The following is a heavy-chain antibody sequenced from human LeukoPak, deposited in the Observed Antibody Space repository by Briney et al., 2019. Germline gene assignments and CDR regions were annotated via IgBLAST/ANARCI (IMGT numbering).Heavy chain of an antibody. V-gene: IGHV4-59*12. CDR2: IYYSGST. CDR3: ARERATQFDY. J-gene: IGHJ4*02. CDR1: GGSISSYY. Sequence: SETLSLTCTVSGGSISSYYWSWIRQPPGKGLEWIGYIYYSGSTYNPSLKSRVTISVDTSKNQFSLKLSSVTAADTAVYYCARERATQFDYWGQGTLVTVSS. D-gene: IGHD2-15*01.